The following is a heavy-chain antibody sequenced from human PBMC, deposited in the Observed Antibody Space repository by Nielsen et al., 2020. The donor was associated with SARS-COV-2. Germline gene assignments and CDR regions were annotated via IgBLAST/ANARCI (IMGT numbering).Heavy chain of an antibody. D-gene: IGHD4-17*01. Sequence: GGSLRLSCAASGFTFSSYAMSWVRQAPGKGLEWVSVISGSGGSTYYADSVKGRFTISRDNSKNTLYLQMNSLRAEDTAVYYCAKTGPVTTSVKLVRGISFDYWGQGTLVTVSS. V-gene: IGHV3-23*01. CDR2: ISGSGGST. CDR1: GFTFSSYA. J-gene: IGHJ4*02. CDR3: AKTGPVTTSVKLVRGISFDY.